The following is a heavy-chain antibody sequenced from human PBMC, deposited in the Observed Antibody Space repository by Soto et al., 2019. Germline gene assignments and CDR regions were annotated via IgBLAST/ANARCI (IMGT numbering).Heavy chain of an antibody. J-gene: IGHJ4*02. CDR1: GLSVSINY. V-gene: IGHV3-53*01. CDR3: ASQGISGNYWEDFDY. CDR2: IYANGNT. D-gene: IGHD1-26*01. Sequence: PGGFLRLSCAASGLSVSINYMSWVRQAPGRGLEWVSVIYANGNTYYADSVKGRFTLSRDNLKNRLYLQMNSLRADDTAVYYCASQGISGNYWEDFDYWGRGTLVTVSS.